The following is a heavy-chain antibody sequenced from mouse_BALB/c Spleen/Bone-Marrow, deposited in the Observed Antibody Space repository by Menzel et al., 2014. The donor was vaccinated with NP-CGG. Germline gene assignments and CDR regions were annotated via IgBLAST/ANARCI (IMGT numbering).Heavy chain of an antibody. Sequence: QVQLKESGAELVRPGTSVKVSCKASGYAITNYWIEWIKQRPGQGLEWIGVINPGSGGINYNEKFKGKATLTADKSSSTAYMQLSSLTSDDSAVYFCARELVRGMDYWGQGTSVTVSS. D-gene: IGHD1-1*01. CDR2: INPGSGGI. J-gene: IGHJ4*01. CDR1: GYAITNYW. V-gene: IGHV1-54*01. CDR3: ARELVRGMDY.